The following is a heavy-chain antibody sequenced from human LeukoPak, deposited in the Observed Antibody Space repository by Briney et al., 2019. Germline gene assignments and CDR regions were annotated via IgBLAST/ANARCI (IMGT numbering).Heavy chain of an antibody. CDR3: TTGAYCGGDCYLY. CDR2: IKSKTDGGTT. V-gene: IGHV3-15*01. Sequence: GSLRLSCAASGFTFSNAWMSWVRQAPGKGLERVGRIKSKTDGGTTDYAAPVKGRFTISRDDSKNTRYREMYSLKTGDSAVDYCTTGAYCGGDCYLYWGQGTLVTVSS. J-gene: IGHJ4*02. CDR1: GFTFSNAW. D-gene: IGHD2-21*02.